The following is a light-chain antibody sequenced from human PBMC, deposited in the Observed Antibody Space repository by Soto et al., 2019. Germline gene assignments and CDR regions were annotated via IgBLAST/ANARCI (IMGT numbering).Light chain of an antibody. CDR3: QQRKYWPPLT. J-gene: IGKJ5*01. V-gene: IGKV3-11*01. Sequence: EAVLTQSPATLSLSPGETATLSCRASHDVDIYLAWYQQRPGQAPRLLIYDASNRATGIPARFSGSGSGTDFTLTISSLETEDVAVYYCQQRKYWPPLTFGQGTRLEIK. CDR2: DAS. CDR1: HDVDIY.